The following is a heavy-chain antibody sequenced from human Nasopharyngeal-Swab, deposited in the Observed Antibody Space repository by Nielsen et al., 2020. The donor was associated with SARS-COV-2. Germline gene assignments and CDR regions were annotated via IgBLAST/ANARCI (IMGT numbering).Heavy chain of an antibody. CDR2: ISYDGSNK. Sequence: GEFLKISCAASGFTFSSYAMHWVRQAPGKGLEWVAVISYDGSNKYYADSVKGRFTISRDNSKNTLYLQMNSLRAEDTAVYYCASNSGREPYFDYWGQGTLVTVSS. CDR1: GFTFSSYA. D-gene: IGHD3-10*01. CDR3: ASNSGREPYFDY. V-gene: IGHV3-30-3*01. J-gene: IGHJ4*02.